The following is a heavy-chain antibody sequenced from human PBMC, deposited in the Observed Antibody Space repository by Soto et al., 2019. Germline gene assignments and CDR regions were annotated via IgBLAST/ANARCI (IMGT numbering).Heavy chain of an antibody. CDR2: ITWDAGSA. V-gene: IGHV3-43*01. CDR3: AKEKDRSFDY. Sequence: EVQLVVSGGLVVRPGGSLRLSCAGSGFTFDDHTMHWVRQAPGKGLEWVSLITWDAGSAFYADSVRGRFTISIDNSKNSLYLQMNSLRTEDSALYYCAKEKDRSFDYWGRGTPVTVSS. J-gene: IGHJ4*02. CDR1: GFTFDDHT.